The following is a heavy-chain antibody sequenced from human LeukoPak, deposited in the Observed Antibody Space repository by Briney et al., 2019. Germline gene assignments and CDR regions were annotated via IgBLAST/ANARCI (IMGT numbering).Heavy chain of an antibody. CDR2: ISGSGGNT. CDR1: GFTFSSYA. V-gene: IGHV3-23*01. D-gene: IGHD3-22*01. J-gene: IGHJ4*02. Sequence: GGSLRLSCAASGFTFSSYAMSWVRQSPGKGLEWVSAISGSGGNTYSADSVKGRCTISRDNSKKTLLLHMNSLRAEDTAVYYCARGMSATSGYLELEYWGQGTLVAVST. CDR3: ARGMSATSGYLELEY.